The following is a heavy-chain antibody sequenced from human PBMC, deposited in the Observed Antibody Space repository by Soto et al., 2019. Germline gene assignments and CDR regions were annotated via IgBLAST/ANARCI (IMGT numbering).Heavy chain of an antibody. CDR1: GFTFSSDW. V-gene: IGHV3-74*01. D-gene: IGHD6-19*01. CDR3: VRGTVSGSFLIY. CDR2: ISGDGSVR. Sequence: SLRLSCAASGFTFSSDWMSWVRQVPGKGLVWVSRISGDGSVRNYADSVRGRFTISRDNAKNTLFLQLNSLSVEDTALYYCVRGTVSGSFLIYWGRGTLVTVSS. J-gene: IGHJ4*02.